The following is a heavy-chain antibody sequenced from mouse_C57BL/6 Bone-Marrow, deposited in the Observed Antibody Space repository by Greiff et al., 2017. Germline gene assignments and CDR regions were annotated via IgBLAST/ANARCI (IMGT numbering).Heavy chain of an antibody. Sequence: QVQLQQSGAELAKPGASVKLSCKASGYTFTSYWMHWVKQRPGQGLEWIGYINPSSGYTKYNQKFKVKATLTADKSSSTAYMQLSSLTYEDSAVYYCARSYGSNYGGFAYWGQGTLVTVSA. CDR1: GYTFTSYW. J-gene: IGHJ3*01. V-gene: IGHV1-7*01. CDR3: ARSYGSNYGGFAY. CDR2: INPSSGYT. D-gene: IGHD1-1*01.